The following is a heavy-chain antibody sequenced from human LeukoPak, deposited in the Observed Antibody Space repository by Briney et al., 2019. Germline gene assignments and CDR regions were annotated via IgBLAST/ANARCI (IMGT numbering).Heavy chain of an antibody. J-gene: IGHJ4*02. V-gene: IGHV3-9*01. D-gene: IGHD6-13*01. CDR1: GFTFDDYA. Sequence: GRSLRLSCAASGFTFDDYAMLWVRHAPGKGLEWVSGISWNSGSIGYADSVKGRFTISRDNAKNSLYLQMNSLRAEDTALYYCAKDIFTGIAAAGAIDYWGQGTLVTVSS. CDR2: ISWNSGSI. CDR3: AKDIFTGIAAAGAIDY.